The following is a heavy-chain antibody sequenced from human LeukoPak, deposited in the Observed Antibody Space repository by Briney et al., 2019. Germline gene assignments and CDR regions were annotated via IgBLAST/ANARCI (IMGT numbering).Heavy chain of an antibody. CDR3: ARDSSPDYYGSGSYPNYFDY. CDR1: GGSISSYY. Sequence: SETLSLTCTVSGGSISSYYWSWIRQPAGKGLEWIGRIYTSGSTNYNPSLKSRVTISVDTSKNQFSLKLSSVTAADTAVYYCARDSSPDYYGSGSYPNYFDYWGQGTLVTVSS. V-gene: IGHV4-4*07. J-gene: IGHJ4*02. D-gene: IGHD3-10*01. CDR2: IYTSGST.